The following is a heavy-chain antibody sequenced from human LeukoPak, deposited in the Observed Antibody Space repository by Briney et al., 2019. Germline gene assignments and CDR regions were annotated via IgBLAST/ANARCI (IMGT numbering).Heavy chain of an antibody. D-gene: IGHD2-2*01. CDR2: IYYSGST. V-gene: IGHV4-31*11. CDR3: ARGRVQRSARVPAATKGLSNYGMDV. CDR1: GVSINSGDFY. J-gene: IGHJ6*02. Sequence: PSETLSLTCAVSGVSINSGDFYWNWIRQHPGKGLEWLGYIYYSGSTSYNPSLKSRVTISLDTSKNQFSLKLSSVSDAGTAVYYCARGRVQRSARVPAATKGLSNYGMDVWGQGTTVTVSS.